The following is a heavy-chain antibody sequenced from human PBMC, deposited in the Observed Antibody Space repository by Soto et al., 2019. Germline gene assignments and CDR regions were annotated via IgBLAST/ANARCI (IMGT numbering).Heavy chain of an antibody. Sequence: GGSLRLSCAASGFTFSSYTMNWVRQAPGKGLEWVSSISSSGSYIYYADSMKGRFTISRDNAKNSLYLQMNSLRAEDTAVYYCARDTRIAAAGNYYYMDVWGKGTTVTVSS. J-gene: IGHJ6*03. CDR3: ARDTRIAAAGNYYYMDV. D-gene: IGHD6-13*01. V-gene: IGHV3-21*01. CDR2: ISSSGSYI. CDR1: GFTFSSYT.